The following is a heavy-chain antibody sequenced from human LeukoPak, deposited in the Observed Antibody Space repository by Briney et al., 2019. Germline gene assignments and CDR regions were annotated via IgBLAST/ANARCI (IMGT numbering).Heavy chain of an antibody. J-gene: IGHJ4*02. CDR1: GFPFRSYA. CDR2: ISYNGNNE. CDR3: ERERDNCYDFDY. Sequence: GGSLRLSCAASGFPFRSYAMHGVRQAPGKGLEWVALISYNGNNEFYADSVKGRFTISTENSKTTVYLQMDSLRAEYTAKYHCERERDNCYDFDYWGQGTLVTVSS. V-gene: IGHV3-30*04. D-gene: IGHD2-2*01.